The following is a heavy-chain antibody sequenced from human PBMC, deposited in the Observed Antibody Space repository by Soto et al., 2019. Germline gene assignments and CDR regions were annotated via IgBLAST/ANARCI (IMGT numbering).Heavy chain of an antibody. CDR3: ARPLGVGDTPYNWFDP. D-gene: IGHD1-26*01. J-gene: IGHJ5*02. CDR1: GGSISSSSYY. Sequence: SETLSLTCTVSGGSISSSSYYWGWIRQPPGKGLEWIGSIYYSGSTYYNPSLKSRVTISVDTSKNQFSLKLSSVTAADTAVYYCARPLGVGDTPYNWFDPWGQGPLVTVSS. CDR2: IYYSGST. V-gene: IGHV4-39*01.